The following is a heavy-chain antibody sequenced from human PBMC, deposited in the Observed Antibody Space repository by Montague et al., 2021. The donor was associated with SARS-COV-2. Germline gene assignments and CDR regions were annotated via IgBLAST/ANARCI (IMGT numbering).Heavy chain of an antibody. J-gene: IGHJ4*02. Sequence: SETLSLTCTVSGGSINYYYWHWLRQSAAKGLEWIGRIYSSGSANYSPSXXSRVTMSVDTSQNQFSLKLNSLTAADTAVYYCARGDHPQSASWYFFDTWGQGALVTVSS. V-gene: IGHV4-4*07. D-gene: IGHD6-13*01. CDR1: GGSINYYY. CDR3: ARGDHPQSASWYFFDT. CDR2: IYSSGSA.